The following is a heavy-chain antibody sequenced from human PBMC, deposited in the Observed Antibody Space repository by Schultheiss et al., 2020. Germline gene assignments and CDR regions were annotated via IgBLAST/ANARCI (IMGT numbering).Heavy chain of an antibody. Sequence: SETLSLTCAVYGGSFSGYYWSWIRQPPGKGLEWIGYIYYSGSTYYNPSLKSRVTISLDTSKNQFSLKLSSVTAADTAVYYCAADDLSSSCWGQGTMVTVSS. V-gene: IGHV4-34*09. CDR2: IYYSGST. CDR3: AADDLSSSC. D-gene: IGHD6-13*01. J-gene: IGHJ3*01. CDR1: GGSFSGYY.